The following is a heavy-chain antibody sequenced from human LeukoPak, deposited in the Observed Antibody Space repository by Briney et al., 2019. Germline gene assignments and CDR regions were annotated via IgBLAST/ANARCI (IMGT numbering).Heavy chain of an antibody. J-gene: IGHJ4*02. Sequence: GGSLRLSCAASGFTFSSYSMNWVRQAPGKGLEWVSSISSSSSYIYYADSVKGRFTISRDNAKKSLYLQMNSLRAEDTAVYHYARVHGQQLLFAHDYWGQGTLVIVSS. CDR2: ISSSSSYI. D-gene: IGHD2-2*01. V-gene: IGHV3-21*01. CDR1: GFTFSSYS. CDR3: ARVHGQQLLFAHDY.